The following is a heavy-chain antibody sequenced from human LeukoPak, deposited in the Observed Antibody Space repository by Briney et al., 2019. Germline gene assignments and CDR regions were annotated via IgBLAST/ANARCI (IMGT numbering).Heavy chain of an antibody. D-gene: IGHD6-6*01. Sequence: ASVKVSCKASGYTVTNYGVSWVRQAPGQGLEWMGWICAYNGNTNYAQKLQGRVTITTDTSTSTAYMELRSLRSDDTAVYYCARDRRSSSSNSILFDYWGQGTVVTVSS. V-gene: IGHV1-18*01. J-gene: IGHJ4*02. CDR2: ICAYNGNT. CDR1: GYTVTNYG. CDR3: ARDRRSSSSNSILFDY.